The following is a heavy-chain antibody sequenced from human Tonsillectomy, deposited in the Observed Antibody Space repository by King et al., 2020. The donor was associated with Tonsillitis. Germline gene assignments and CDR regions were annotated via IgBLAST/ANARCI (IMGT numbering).Heavy chain of an antibody. J-gene: IGHJ4*02. CDR1: GFTFSSYA. D-gene: IGHD7-27*01. CDR3: GKGGWGTVFDY. CDR2: ISGSGDIT. Sequence: VQLVESGGGLVQPGGSLRLSCAASGFTFSSYAMNWVRQAPGKGLEWVSTISGSGDITNYADSVKGRFTVSRDNSRSTLYLQINSLRVEDTAIYYCGKGGWGTVFDYWGQGTLVTVSS. V-gene: IGHV3-23*04.